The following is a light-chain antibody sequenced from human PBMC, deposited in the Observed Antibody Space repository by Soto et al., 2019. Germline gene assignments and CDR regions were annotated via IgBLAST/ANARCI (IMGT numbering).Light chain of an antibody. CDR3: QQFHTYPRT. CDR1: QGISTS. J-gene: IGKJ1*01. V-gene: IGKV1-9*01. Sequence: DIQLTQSPSFLSAAVGDRVTITCRASQGISTSLAWYQLQPGKAPKLLIFAASSLQSGVPSRFSGSGSATEFTLTINSLQPEDFATYCCQQFHTYPRTFGQGTSVDIK. CDR2: AAS.